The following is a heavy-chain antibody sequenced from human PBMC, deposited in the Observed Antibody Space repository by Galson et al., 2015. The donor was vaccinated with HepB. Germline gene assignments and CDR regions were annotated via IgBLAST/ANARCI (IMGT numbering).Heavy chain of an antibody. Sequence: CKASGFMFTGYYLHWVRQVPGQRLEWMGRINPNGGATDSAQRFQDRVTLTSDTSINTAYMELRSLRPDDTAVYFCARDSDMDVWGTGTTVIVSS. CDR2: INPNGGAT. V-gene: IGHV1-2*06. CDR1: GFMFTGYY. J-gene: IGHJ6*03. CDR3: ARDSDMDV.